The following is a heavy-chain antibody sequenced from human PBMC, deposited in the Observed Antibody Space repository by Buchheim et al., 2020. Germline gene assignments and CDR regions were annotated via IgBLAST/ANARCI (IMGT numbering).Heavy chain of an antibody. J-gene: IGHJ4*02. V-gene: IGHV3-7*01. Sequence: EVQLLESGGGLVQPGGSLRLSCAVSGFTFSSYAMIWVRQAPGKGLEWVANIRQDGSEKYHVDSVKGRFIISRDNDFNSLYLQMKSLRAEDTAVYYCARGSGVRRSYSDLPPSSYFDYWGQGSL. D-gene: IGHD6-6*01. CDR3: ARGSGVRRSYSDLPPSSYFDY. CDR1: GFTFSSYA. CDR2: IRQDGSEK.